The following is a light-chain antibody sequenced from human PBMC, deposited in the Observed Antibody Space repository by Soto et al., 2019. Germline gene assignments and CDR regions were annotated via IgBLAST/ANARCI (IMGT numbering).Light chain of an antibody. Sequence: EIVLTQSPGTLSLSPGERATLSCRASQSVSSSFLAWYQQKPGQAPRLLIYGASSRAPGIPDRFSGSGSGTDFTLTISRLAPADFAVYYCQQYGTSPWTFGQGTKVEIK. V-gene: IGKV3-20*01. CDR2: GAS. CDR3: QQYGTSPWT. J-gene: IGKJ1*01. CDR1: QSVSSSF.